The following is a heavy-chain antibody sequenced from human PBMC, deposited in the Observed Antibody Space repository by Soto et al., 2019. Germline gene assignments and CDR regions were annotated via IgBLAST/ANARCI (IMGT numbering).Heavy chain of an antibody. V-gene: IGHV3-73*02. CDR3: TRGGTAYYYYYGMDV. J-gene: IGHJ6*02. CDR1: GFTFSGSA. D-gene: IGHD2-21*02. CDR2: IRSKANSYAT. Sequence: EVQLVESGGGLVQPGGSLKLSCAASGFTFSGSAMHWVRQASGKGLEWVGRIRSKANSYATAYAASVKGRFTISRDDSKTTAYLQMHSLKTEDTAVYYCTRGGTAYYYYYGMDVWGQGTTVTVSS.